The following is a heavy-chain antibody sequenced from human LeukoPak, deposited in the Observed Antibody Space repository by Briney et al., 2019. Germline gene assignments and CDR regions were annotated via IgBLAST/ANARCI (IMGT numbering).Heavy chain of an antibody. V-gene: IGHV3-48*02. D-gene: IGHD6-13*01. CDR2: IDGGSNTI. CDR1: GFTFSNYC. CDR3: ARDQHFSSDF. Sequence: GGSLRLSCAVSGFTFSNYCMNWVGQAPGKGLEWVSYIDGGSNTIYYADSVKGRFTISRDNAKNSLYLQMNSLRDEDTAVYYCARDQHFSSDFWGQGTVVTVSS. J-gene: IGHJ4*02.